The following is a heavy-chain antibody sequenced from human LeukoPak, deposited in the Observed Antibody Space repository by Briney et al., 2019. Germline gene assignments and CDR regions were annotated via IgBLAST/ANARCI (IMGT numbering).Heavy chain of an antibody. Sequence: PGGSLRLSCAASGFTLSSYWMSWVRQAPGKGLEWVANIKQDGSEINYVDSVKGRFTISRDNAKNSMLLQMNSLRAEDTAVYYCARDPWGQPDYWGQGTLVTVSS. CDR1: GFTLSSYW. CDR2: IKQDGSEI. V-gene: IGHV3-7*01. D-gene: IGHD3-16*01. CDR3: ARDPWGQPDY. J-gene: IGHJ4*02.